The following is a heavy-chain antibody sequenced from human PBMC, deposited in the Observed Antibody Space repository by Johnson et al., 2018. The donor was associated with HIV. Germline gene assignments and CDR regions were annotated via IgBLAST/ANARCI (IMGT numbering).Heavy chain of an antibody. CDR3: AREGITMIVVPTGAFDI. V-gene: IGHV3-53*01. CDR1: GFSVSNNY. CDR2: IYSGGST. D-gene: IGHD3-22*01. J-gene: IGHJ3*02. Sequence: VQLVESGGGLIQPGGSLRLSCAVSGFSVSNNYMSWVRQAPGKGLEWVSVIYSGGSTYYADSVKGRFTISRDNAKNSLYLQMNSLRAEDTALYYCAREGITMIVVPTGAFDIWGQGTMVTVSS.